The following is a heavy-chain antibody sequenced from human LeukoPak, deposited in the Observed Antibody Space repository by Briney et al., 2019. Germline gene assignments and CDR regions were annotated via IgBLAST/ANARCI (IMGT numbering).Heavy chain of an antibody. CDR3: SRESGAFCPFGY. Sequence: PSETLSLTCGVSGGSIRSTNWWSWVRQPPGQGLEWIGEISLSGQTNFNPSLNGRVTMSLDESRNQLSLTLTSVTPADNAIYYCSRESGAFCPFGYWGQGTLLIVPP. D-gene: IGHD1-26*01. J-gene: IGHJ4*02. CDR2: ISLSGQT. V-gene: IGHV4/OR15-8*02. CDR1: GGSIRSTNW.